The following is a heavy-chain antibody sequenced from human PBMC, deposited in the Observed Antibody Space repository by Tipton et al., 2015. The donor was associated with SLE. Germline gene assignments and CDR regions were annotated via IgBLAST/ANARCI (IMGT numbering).Heavy chain of an antibody. Sequence: SLRLSCAASGFTFGSYVMHWVRQAPGKGLVWVSRISHDGAVTSYAESVKGRFTVSRDNAENTLYLEMNNLRVEDTAVYYCARDLEWTLYDYWGQGTLVTVSS. CDR1: GFTFGSYV. J-gene: IGHJ4*02. D-gene: IGHD3-3*01. CDR2: ISHDGAVT. V-gene: IGHV3-74*01. CDR3: ARDLEWTLYDY.